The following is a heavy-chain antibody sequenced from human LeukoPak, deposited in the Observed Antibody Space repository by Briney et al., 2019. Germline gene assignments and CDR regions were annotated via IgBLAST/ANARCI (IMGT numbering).Heavy chain of an antibody. J-gene: IGHJ5*02. CDR3: ARMGSGYDYYGLVNWFDP. Sequence: PGGSLRLSCAASGFTVSSNYMSWVRQAPGKGLEWGSVIYSGGSTYYADSVKGRFTISRDNSKNTLYLQMNSLRAEDTAVYYCARMGSGYDYYGLVNWFDPWGQGTLVTVSS. V-gene: IGHV3-53*01. CDR1: GFTVSSNY. CDR2: IYSGGST. D-gene: IGHD5-12*01.